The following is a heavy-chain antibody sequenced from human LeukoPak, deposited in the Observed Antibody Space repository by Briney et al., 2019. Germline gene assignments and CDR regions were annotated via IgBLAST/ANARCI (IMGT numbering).Heavy chain of an antibody. CDR3: ARGAQAARPFDY. Sequence: SETLSLTCAVYGGSFSGYYWSWIRQPPGKGLEWIGEINHSGSTNYNPSLKSRVTISVDTSKNQFSLKLSSVTAADTAVYYCARGAQAARPFDYWGQGTLVTVSS. J-gene: IGHJ4*02. D-gene: IGHD6-6*01. CDR2: INHSGST. CDR1: GGSFSGYY. V-gene: IGHV4-34*01.